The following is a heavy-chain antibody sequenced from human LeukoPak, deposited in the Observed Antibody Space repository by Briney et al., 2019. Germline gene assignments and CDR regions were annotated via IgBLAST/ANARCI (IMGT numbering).Heavy chain of an antibody. D-gene: IGHD6-6*01. V-gene: IGHV3-21*01. CDR3: ARVRYSSSSHWFDP. CDR2: ISSSSSYI. Sequence: GGSLRHSCAASGFTFSSYRMNWVRQAPGKGLEWVSSISSSSSYIYYADSVKGRLTISRDNAKNSLYLQMNSLRAEDTAVYYCARVRYSSSSHWFDPWGQGTLVTVS. J-gene: IGHJ5*02. CDR1: GFTFSSYR.